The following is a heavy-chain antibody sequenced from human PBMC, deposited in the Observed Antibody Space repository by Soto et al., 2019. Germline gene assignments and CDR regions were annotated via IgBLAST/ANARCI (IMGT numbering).Heavy chain of an antibody. Sequence: EVQLVESGGGLVNPGGSLRLSCAASGFTFSNAWMSWVRQAPGKGLEWVGRIKSKTDGGTTDYTAPVKGRFTISRDDSKNTLYLQMNSLQTEDTAVYYCTTDRRSGYDPQFDYWGQGTLVTVSS. CDR1: GFTFSNAW. V-gene: IGHV3-15*01. CDR3: TTDRRSGYDPQFDY. D-gene: IGHD5-12*01. CDR2: IKSKTDGGTT. J-gene: IGHJ4*02.